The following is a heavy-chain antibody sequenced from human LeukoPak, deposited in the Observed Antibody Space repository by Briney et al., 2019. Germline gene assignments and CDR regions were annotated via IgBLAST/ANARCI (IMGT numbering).Heavy chain of an antibody. V-gene: IGHV3-21*01. Sequence: GGSLRLSCAASGFTFSSYSMSWVRQAPGKGLEWVSSISSSSSYIYYADSVKGRFTISRDNAKNSLYLQMNSLRAEDTAVYYCARCPTTFRGVSVIPSWFAPWGQRTLVTVSS. J-gene: IGHJ5*02. CDR1: GFTFSSYS. CDR3: ARCPTTFRGVSVIPSWFAP. D-gene: IGHD3-16*02. CDR2: ISSSSSYI.